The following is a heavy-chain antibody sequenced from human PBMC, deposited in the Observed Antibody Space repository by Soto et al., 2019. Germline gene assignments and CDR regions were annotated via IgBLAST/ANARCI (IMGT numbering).Heavy chain of an antibody. V-gene: IGHV4-31*03. CDR2: IYYSGST. CDR3: ARGGIVVVVAARDAFDI. D-gene: IGHD2-15*01. J-gene: IGHJ3*02. Sequence: QVQLQESGPGLVKPSQTLSLPCTVSGGSISSGGYYWSWIRQHPGKGLEWIGYIYYSGSTYYNPHRKSGVTISVDTSKNQFPLKLSSVTAADTAVYYCARGGIVVVVAARDAFDIWGQGTMVTVSS. CDR1: GGSISSGGYY.